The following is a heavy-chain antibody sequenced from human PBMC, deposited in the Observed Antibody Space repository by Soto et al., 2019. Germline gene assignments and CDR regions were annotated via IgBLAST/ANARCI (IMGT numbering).Heavy chain of an antibody. CDR3: EKDYYGSGSYGFEDY. Sequence: GGSLRLSCAASGFTFSSYGMHWVRQAPGKGLEWVAVISYDGSNKYYADSVKGRFTISRDNSKNTLYLQMNSLRAEDTAVYYCEKDYYGSGSYGFEDYWGQGTLVTVS. CDR1: GFTFSSYG. V-gene: IGHV3-30*18. D-gene: IGHD3-10*01. CDR2: ISYDGSNK. J-gene: IGHJ4*02.